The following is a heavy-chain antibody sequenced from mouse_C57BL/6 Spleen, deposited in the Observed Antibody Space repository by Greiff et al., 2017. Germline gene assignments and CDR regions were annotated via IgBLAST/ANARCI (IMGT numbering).Heavy chain of an antibody. Sequence: VQLQQSGPELVKPGASVKISCKASGYAFSSSWMNWVKQRPGKGLEWIGRIYPGDGDTNYNGKFKGKATLTADKSSSTAYMQLSSLTSEDSAVYFCAGLSDYGAAWFAYWGQGTLVTVAA. CDR1: GYAFSSSW. CDR2: IYPGDGDT. V-gene: IGHV1-82*01. CDR3: AGLSDYGAAWFAY. J-gene: IGHJ3*01. D-gene: IGHD2-4*01.